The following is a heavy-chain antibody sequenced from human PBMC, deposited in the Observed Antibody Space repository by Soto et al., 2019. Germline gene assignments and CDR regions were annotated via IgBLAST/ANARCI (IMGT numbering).Heavy chain of an antibody. CDR2: ISSSGSTI. J-gene: IGHJ6*03. CDR1: GFTFSDYY. Sequence: GGSLRLSCVASGFTFSDYYMSWIRQAPGKGLEWVSYISSSGSTIYYADSVKGRFTISRDNAKNSLYLQMNSLRAEDTAVYYCARDEYYYYMDVWGKGTTVTVSS. V-gene: IGHV3-11*01. CDR3: ARDEYYYYMDV.